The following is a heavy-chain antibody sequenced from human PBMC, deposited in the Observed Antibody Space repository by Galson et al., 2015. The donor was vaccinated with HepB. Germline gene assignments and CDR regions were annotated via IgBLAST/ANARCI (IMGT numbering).Heavy chain of an antibody. CDR2: FSGSGNAT. D-gene: IGHD5-18*01. V-gene: IGHV3-23*01. CDR3: AKNPAADTGA. Sequence: SLRLSCAASGFTFDNYVINWVRQAPGKGLEWVSGFSGSGNATFYADFVKGRFIISRDNSKNTLYLQMTSLRTEDTAVYYGAKNPAADTGAWGPGTLVTVSS. CDR1: GFTFDNYV. J-gene: IGHJ5*02.